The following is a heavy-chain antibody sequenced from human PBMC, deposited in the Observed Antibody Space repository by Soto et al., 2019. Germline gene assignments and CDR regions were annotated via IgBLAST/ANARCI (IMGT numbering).Heavy chain of an antibody. CDR2: MNPTSGIT. J-gene: IGHJ4*02. CDR1: VYTFTNYD. Sequence: QVQLVQSGAEVKKPGASVKVSCKASVYTFTNYDINWVRQATGQGLERMGWMNPTSGITGYAQKVQGRVTMTRNTSITTAYLALSSLRADDTALYYCAPSVVSTITSFDYWGQGTLVTVSS. V-gene: IGHV1-8*01. D-gene: IGHD5-12*01. CDR3: APSVVSTITSFDY.